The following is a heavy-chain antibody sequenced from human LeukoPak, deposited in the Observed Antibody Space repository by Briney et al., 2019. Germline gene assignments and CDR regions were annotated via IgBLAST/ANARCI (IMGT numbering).Heavy chain of an antibody. J-gene: IGHJ4*02. D-gene: IGHD6-25*01. CDR3: ARSDRGPEY. CDR1: GFTFSDRW. V-gene: IGHV3-7*01. Sequence: PGGSLILSCSASGFTFSDRWMNWVRQAPGKGLEWVAIINRDGSEKHYVDSVKGRFTISRDNAKNSLYLQMNSLRAEDTAVYYCARSDRGPEYWGQGTLVTVSS. CDR2: INRDGSEK.